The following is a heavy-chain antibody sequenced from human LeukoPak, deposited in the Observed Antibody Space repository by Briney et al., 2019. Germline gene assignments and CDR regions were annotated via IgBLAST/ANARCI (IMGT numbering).Heavy chain of an antibody. Sequence: PGRSLRLSCAASGFTSSSYALHWVRQAPGKGLEWVSAISGSGGSTYYADSVKGRFTISRDNSKNTLYLQMNSLRAEDTAVYYCAKDGYSYGNYYFDYWGQGTLVTVSS. CDR3: AKDGYSYGNYYFDY. J-gene: IGHJ4*02. D-gene: IGHD5-18*01. CDR2: ISGSGGST. V-gene: IGHV3-23*01. CDR1: GFTSSSYA.